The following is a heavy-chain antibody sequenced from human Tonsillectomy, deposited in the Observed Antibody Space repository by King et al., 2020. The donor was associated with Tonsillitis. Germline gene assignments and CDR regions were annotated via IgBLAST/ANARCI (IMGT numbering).Heavy chain of an antibody. CDR2: ISYDGSNK. Sequence: VQLVESGGGVVQPGRSLRLSCAASGFTFSSYGMHWVRQAPGKGLEWVAVISYDGSNKYYAESVKGRFTISRDNSKNTLYLQMNSLRAEDTAVYYCAKDQENYYYYYGMDVWGQGTTVTVSS. CDR1: GFTFSSYG. V-gene: IGHV3-30*18. J-gene: IGHJ6*02. CDR3: AKDQENYYYYYGMDV.